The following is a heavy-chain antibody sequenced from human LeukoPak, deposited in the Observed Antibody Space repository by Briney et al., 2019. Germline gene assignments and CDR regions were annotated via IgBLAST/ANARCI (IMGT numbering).Heavy chain of an antibody. Sequence: PGGSLRLSCAASGFTFSSYSMNWVRQAPGKGLEWVSSISSSGSYMYYADSVKGRFTISRDNAKNSLYLQMNSLRAEDTAVYYCASPVWRVGLTMVRGTTDAFDIWGQGTMVTVSS. V-gene: IGHV3-21*01. CDR1: GFTFSSYS. CDR2: ISSSGSYM. D-gene: IGHD3-10*01. J-gene: IGHJ3*02. CDR3: ASPVWRVGLTMVRGTTDAFDI.